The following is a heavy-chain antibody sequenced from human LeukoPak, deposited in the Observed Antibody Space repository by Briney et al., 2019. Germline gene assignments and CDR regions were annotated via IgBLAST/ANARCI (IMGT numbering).Heavy chain of an antibody. CDR3: ARTWGGYYYDSSGYYSLDY. CDR2: IIPIFGTA. J-gene: IGHJ4*02. V-gene: IGHV1-69*05. D-gene: IGHD3-22*01. CDR1: GGTFSSYA. Sequence: ASVKVSCKASGGTFSSYAISWVRQAPGQGLEWMGGIIPIFGTANYAQKFQGRVTITTDTSTSTAYMELRSLRSDDTAVYYCARTWGGYYYDSSGYYSLDYWGQGTLVTVSS.